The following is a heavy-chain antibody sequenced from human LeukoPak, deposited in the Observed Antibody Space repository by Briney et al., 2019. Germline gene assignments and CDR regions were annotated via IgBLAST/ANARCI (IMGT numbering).Heavy chain of an antibody. CDR2: ISSNSSYI. J-gene: IGHJ4*02. D-gene: IGHD3-10*01. V-gene: IGHV3-21*01. CDR3: ARDHRGSNY. CDR1: GFTFNSYG. Sequence: GGSLRLSCAASGFTFNSYGMNWVRQAPGKGLEWVSSISSNSSYIYYADSVKGRFTISRDNAKNSLYLQMNSLRAEDTAVYYCARDHRGSNYGGQGTLVTVSA.